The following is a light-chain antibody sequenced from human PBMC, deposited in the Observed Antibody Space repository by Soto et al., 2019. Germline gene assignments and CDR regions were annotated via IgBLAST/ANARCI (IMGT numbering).Light chain of an antibody. V-gene: IGKV3-20*01. CDR2: GAS. J-gene: IGKJ1*01. Sequence: EIVLTQSPGSLSLSPGQRATLSCRASQSVDTTFFAWYQKKPGQATRLLIYGASKRATGIPDRFSGSGSATDFPLISSRLEPEDFAEYYCQQYMSSVTFGQGTKVEIK. CDR1: QSVDTTF. CDR3: QQYMSSVT.